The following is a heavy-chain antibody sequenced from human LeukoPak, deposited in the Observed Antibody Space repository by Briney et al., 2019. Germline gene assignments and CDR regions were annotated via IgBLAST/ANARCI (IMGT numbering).Heavy chain of an antibody. CDR1: GFTFSSYS. CDR3: AKDRYYSSSSIDY. V-gene: IGHV3-21*04. CDR2: ISSSSSYI. J-gene: IGHJ4*02. Sequence: GGSLRLSCAASGFTFSSYSMNWVRQAPGKGLEWVSSISSSSSYIYYADSVKGRFTISRDNAKNSLYLQMNSLRAEDTALYYCAKDRYYSSSSIDYWGQGTLVTVSS. D-gene: IGHD6-13*01.